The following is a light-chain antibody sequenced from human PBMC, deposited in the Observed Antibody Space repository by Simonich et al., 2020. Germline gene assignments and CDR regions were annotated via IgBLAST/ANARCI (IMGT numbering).Light chain of an antibody. CDR2: DVS. CDR1: SRVVGGYNY. J-gene: IGLJ2*01. V-gene: IGLV2-11*01. Sequence: QAALTQPRSVSGSPGQSVTISCTGTSRVVGGYNYVSWYQQHPGKAPKLMIYDVSKRPSGGPDRFAGSKSGNTASLTISGLQAEDEADYYCCSYAGSYVVFGGGTKLTVL. CDR3: CSYAGSYVV.